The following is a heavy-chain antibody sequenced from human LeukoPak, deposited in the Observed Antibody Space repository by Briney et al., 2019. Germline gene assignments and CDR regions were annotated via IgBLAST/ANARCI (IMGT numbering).Heavy chain of an antibody. J-gene: IGHJ4*02. V-gene: IGHV3-53*01. CDR1: GFPFSSKY. Sequence: PGGXXXXXCAAAGFPFSSKYMRGVRQAPGKGLEGGSVIYSGGSTNYAESVQGRVTISRDNSKKTLYLQMNSLRAEDTAVYYCARAHLPFYRLYFDYWGQGTLVTVSS. CDR2: IYSGGST. D-gene: IGHD2/OR15-2a*01. CDR3: ARAHLPFYRLYFDY.